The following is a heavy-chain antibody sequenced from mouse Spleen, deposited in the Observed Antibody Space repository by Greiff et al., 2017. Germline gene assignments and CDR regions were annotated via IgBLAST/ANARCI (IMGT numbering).Heavy chain of an antibody. CDR3: AFYYGNYGDAMDY. D-gene: IGHD2-1*01. Sequence: VQLKESGPELVKPGASVKIPCKASGYTFTDYNMDWVKQSHGKSLEWIGDINPNNGGTIYNQKFKGKATLTVDKSSSTAYMELRSLTSEDTAVYYCAFYYGNYGDAMDYWGQGTSVTVSS. J-gene: IGHJ4*01. CDR2: INPNNGGT. CDR1: GYTFTDYN. V-gene: IGHV1-18*01.